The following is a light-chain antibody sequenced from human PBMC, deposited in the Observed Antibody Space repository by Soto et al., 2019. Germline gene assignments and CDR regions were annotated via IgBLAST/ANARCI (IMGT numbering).Light chain of an antibody. J-gene: IGLJ1*01. Sequence: QSALTQPASVSGSPGQSITIACTGTSSDVGGYNYVSWYQQHPGKAPKLMIYEVSNRPSGVSNRFSGSKSGNTASLTISGLQLEDEADYYCSSYTGSSTPYVFGTGTKLTVL. V-gene: IGLV2-14*01. CDR1: SSDVGGYNY. CDR3: SSYTGSSTPYV. CDR2: EVS.